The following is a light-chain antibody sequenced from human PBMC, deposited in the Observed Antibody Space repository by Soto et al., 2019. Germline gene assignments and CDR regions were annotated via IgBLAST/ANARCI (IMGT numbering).Light chain of an antibody. CDR2: DAS. V-gene: IGKV3-11*01. CDR3: QQRSNL. CDR1: QSVSSY. J-gene: IGKJ5*01. Sequence: IVLTQSPATLSLSPGERATLSCRASQSVSSYLLWYQQKPGQTPRLLIYDASNRATGIPARFSGSGSGTDFTLTISSLEPEDFAVYYCQQRSNLFGQGTRLEIK.